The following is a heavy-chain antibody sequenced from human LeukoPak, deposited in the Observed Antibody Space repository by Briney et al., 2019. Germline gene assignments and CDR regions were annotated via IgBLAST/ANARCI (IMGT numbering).Heavy chain of an antibody. D-gene: IGHD3-10*01. CDR3: AREPGRTMVLDY. V-gene: IGHV3-11*04. CDR1: GFTLNDYY. CDR2: ISSSGSTI. J-gene: IGHJ4*02. Sequence: PGGSLRLSCAASGFTLNDYYMTWVRQAPGKGLEWISYISSSGSTIYYADSVKGRFTISRDNAKNSLYLQMNSLRAEDTAVYYCAREPGRTMVLDYWGQGTLVTVSS.